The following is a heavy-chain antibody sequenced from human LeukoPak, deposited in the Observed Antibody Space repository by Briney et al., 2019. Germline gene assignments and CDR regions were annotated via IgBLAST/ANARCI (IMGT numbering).Heavy chain of an antibody. CDR3: ARDPNGDYVGAFDI. Sequence: GGSLRLSCAASGFTFSNYAMMWLRQAPGKGPEWVSVIRGCGGGTGYADSVRGRFTISRDNSKNSLYLQMNRLRAEDAAVYYCARDPNGDYVGAFDILGQGTMVTVSS. V-gene: IGHV3-23*01. D-gene: IGHD4-17*01. CDR2: IRGCGGGT. J-gene: IGHJ3*02. CDR1: GFTFSNYA.